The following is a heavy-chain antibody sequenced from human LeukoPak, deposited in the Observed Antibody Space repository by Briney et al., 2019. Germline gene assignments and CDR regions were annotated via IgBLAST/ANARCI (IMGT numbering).Heavy chain of an antibody. Sequence: PGGSLRLSCAASGFTFTSYAMSWVRQAPGKGLEWVSVISGSGGNTYSADSVKGRFTISRDNSKNTLYLQMNSLRAEDTAVYYCAASTSMTRGRDWGQGTLVTVSS. V-gene: IGHV3-23*01. J-gene: IGHJ4*02. CDR3: AASTSMTRGRD. CDR1: GFTFTSYA. CDR2: ISGSGGNT. D-gene: IGHD2-2*01.